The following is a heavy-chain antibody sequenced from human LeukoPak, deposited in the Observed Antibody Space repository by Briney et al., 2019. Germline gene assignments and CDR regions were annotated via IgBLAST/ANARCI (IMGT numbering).Heavy chain of an antibody. CDR2: INWNGGST. V-gene: IGHV3-20*04. CDR3: ARNTRSTEYYYGSGSYYSYYFDY. CDR1: RFTFDDYG. Sequence: GFLRLSCAASRFTFDDYGMSWVRQAPGKGLEWASGINWNGGSTGYADSVKGRFTISRDNAKNSLYLQMNSLRAEDTALYYCARNTRSTEYYYGSGSYYSYYFDYWGQGTLVTVSS. J-gene: IGHJ4*02. D-gene: IGHD3-10*01.